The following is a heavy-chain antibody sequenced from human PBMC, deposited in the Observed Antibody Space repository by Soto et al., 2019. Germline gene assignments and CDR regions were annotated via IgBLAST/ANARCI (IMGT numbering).Heavy chain of an antibody. D-gene: IGHD4-17*01. CDR2: IYHSGST. CDR1: GGSISSGGYS. Sequence: PSETLSLTCAVSGGSISSGGYSWSWIRQPPGKGLEWIGYIYHSGSTYYNPSLKSRVTISVDRSKNQFSLKLSSVTAADTAVYYCARAAHDYGGNSRNWFDPWGQGTLVTVSS. CDR3: ARAAHDYGGNSRNWFDP. V-gene: IGHV4-30-2*01. J-gene: IGHJ5*02.